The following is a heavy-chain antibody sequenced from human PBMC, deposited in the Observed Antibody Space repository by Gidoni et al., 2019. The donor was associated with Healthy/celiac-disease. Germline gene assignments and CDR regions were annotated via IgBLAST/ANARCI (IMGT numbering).Heavy chain of an antibody. CDR1: GYSLTSHW. J-gene: IGHJ6*02. CDR2: IYPGDSDT. D-gene: IGHD6-13*01. V-gene: IGHV5-51*01. Sequence: EAQLVQSGAEAKKHGESLKISCKGCGYSLTSHWIGWVRQMPGKGLEWMGIIYPGDSDTRYSPSFQGQVTISADKSISTAYLQWSSLKASDTAMYYCARNRPPIAAAGPQSYGMDVWGQGTTVTVSS. CDR3: ARNRPPIAAAGPQSYGMDV.